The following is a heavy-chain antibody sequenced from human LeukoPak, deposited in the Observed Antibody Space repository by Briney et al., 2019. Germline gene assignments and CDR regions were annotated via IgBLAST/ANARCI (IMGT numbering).Heavy chain of an antibody. CDR2: INHSGST. D-gene: IGHD5-18*01. J-gene: IGHJ6*02. Sequence: SETLSLTCAVYGGSFSGYYWSWIRQPPGKGLEWIGEINHSGSTNYNPSLKSRVTISVDTSKNQFSLKLSSVTAADTAVYYCARAARIQSYGMDVWGQGTTVTVSS. CDR1: GGSFSGYY. V-gene: IGHV4-34*01. CDR3: ARAARIQSYGMDV.